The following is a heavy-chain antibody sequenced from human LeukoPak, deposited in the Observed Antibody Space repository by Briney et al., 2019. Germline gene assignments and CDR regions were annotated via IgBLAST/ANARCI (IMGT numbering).Heavy chain of an antibody. CDR2: IIPIFGTA. D-gene: IGHD3-22*01. CDR1: GGTFSSYA. CDR3: ARGYYDSSGYFDY. J-gene: IGHJ4*02. Sequence: SVKVSCKASGGTFSSYAISWVRQAPGQGLGWMGGIIPIFGTANYAQKFQGRVTITADESTSTAYMELSSLRSEDTAVYYCARGYYDSSGYFDYWGQGTLVTVSS. V-gene: IGHV1-69*01.